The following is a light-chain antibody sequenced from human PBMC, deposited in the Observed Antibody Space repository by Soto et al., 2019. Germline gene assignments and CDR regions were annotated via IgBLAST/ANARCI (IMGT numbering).Light chain of an antibody. CDR1: QGIGNS. V-gene: IGKV1-27*01. Sequence: DIQMTQSPPSLSASVGDRVTITCRASQGIGNSLAWYQQKPGTVPKLLIYSASTLQSGVPSRFSGSGSGTDITLTISRLQPEDVAAYYRQQYNTVPATFGQGTRLEIK. J-gene: IGKJ5*01. CDR3: QQYNTVPAT. CDR2: SAS.